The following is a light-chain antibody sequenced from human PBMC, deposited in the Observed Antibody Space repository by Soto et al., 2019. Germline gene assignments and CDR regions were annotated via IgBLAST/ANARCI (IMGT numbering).Light chain of an antibody. Sequence: EIVLTQSPGTLSLSPWERATLSCRASQSVTTKLAWYQQRPGQAPRLLIYGASTRATGIPARFSGSGSGTEFTLTISSLQSEDFAVYYCQQYDNWLTFGGGTKVDI. CDR2: GAS. CDR1: QSVTTK. CDR3: QQYDNWLT. V-gene: IGKV3-15*01. J-gene: IGKJ4*01.